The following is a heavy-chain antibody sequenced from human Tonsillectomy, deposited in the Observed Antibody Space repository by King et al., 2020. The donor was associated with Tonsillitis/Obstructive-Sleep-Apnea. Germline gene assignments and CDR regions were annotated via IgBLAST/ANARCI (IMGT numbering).Heavy chain of an antibody. J-gene: IGHJ4*02. Sequence: QLQESGPGLVKPSETLSLTCTVSGGSIGSSSYSWGWIRQPPGKGLEWIGSFYYRGNTYNNPSLKSRVTMSVDTAKNQFTLRLSSVTAADTAVYYCARHEIGAAASTSTFDYWGQGTLVTVSS. CDR1: GGSIGSSSYS. V-gene: IGHV4-39*01. CDR2: FYYRGNT. D-gene: IGHD6-13*01. CDR3: ARHEIGAAASTSTFDY.